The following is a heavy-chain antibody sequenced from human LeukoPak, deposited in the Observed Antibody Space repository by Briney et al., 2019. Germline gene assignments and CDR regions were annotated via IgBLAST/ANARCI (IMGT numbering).Heavy chain of an antibody. D-gene: IGHD1-14*01. V-gene: IGHV3-21*01. CDR1: GLTFSSYN. CDR2: ISSSSNYI. CDR3: ARDTGDDAFDI. Sequence: GGSLRLSCAASGLTFSSYNMNWVRQAPGKGLEWVSFISSSSNYIYYTDSVKGRFTISRDNAKNTLYLQMNSLRAEDTAVYYCARDTGDDAFDIWGQGTMVTVSS. J-gene: IGHJ3*02.